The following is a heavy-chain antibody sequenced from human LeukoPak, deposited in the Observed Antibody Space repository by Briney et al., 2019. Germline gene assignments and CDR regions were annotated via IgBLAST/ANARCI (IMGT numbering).Heavy chain of an antibody. CDR2: ISWNSGSI. D-gene: IGHD6-13*01. V-gene: IGHV3-9*01. Sequence: GGSLRLSCAASRFTFDDYAMHWVRQAPGKGLEWVSGISWNSGSIGYADSVKGRFTISRDNAKNSLYLQMNSLRAEDTALYYCAKDAIAAAGTPDAFDIWGQGTMVTVSS. J-gene: IGHJ3*02. CDR1: RFTFDDYA. CDR3: AKDAIAAAGTPDAFDI.